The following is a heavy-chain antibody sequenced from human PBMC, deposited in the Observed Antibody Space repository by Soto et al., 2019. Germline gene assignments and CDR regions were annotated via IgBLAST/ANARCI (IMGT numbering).Heavy chain of an antibody. CDR1: GFTFSSYS. D-gene: IGHD2-15*01. V-gene: IGHV3-21*01. Sequence: LRLSCAASGFTFSSYSMNWVRQAPGKGLEWVSSISSSSSYIYYADSVKGRFTISRDNAKNSLYLQMNSLRAEDTAVYYCARYLLCSGGSCYSKDYYYGMDVWGQGTTVTVS. CDR3: ARYLLCSGGSCYSKDYYYGMDV. J-gene: IGHJ6*02. CDR2: ISSSSSYI.